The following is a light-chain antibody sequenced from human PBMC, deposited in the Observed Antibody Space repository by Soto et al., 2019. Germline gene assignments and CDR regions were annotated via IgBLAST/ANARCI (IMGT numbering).Light chain of an antibody. V-gene: IGKV1-5*01. CDR3: QQDSSYSS. CDR2: DAS. CDR1: QSISGW. J-gene: IGKJ2*01. Sequence: DIQMTQSPSTLSASVGDRVTITCRASQSISGWLAWYQQKPGKAPNLLISDASILESGVPSRFSGSGSGTEFSLTIRGRLRDVVSTSYCQQDSSYSSFGQGTKLEIK.